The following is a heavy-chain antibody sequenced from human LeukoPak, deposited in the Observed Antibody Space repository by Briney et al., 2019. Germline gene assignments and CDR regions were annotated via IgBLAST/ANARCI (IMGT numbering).Heavy chain of an antibody. CDR2: INHSGST. V-gene: IGHV4-34*01. CDR1: GGSFSGYY. CDR3: ARGLYYYDSSGYSDDAFDI. Sequence: PSETLSLTCAVCGGSFSGYYWSWIRQPPGKGLEWIGEINHSGSTNYNPSLKSRVTISVDTSKNQFSLKLSSVTAADTAVYYCARGLYYYDSSGYSDDAFDIWGQGTMVTVSS. J-gene: IGHJ3*02. D-gene: IGHD3-22*01.